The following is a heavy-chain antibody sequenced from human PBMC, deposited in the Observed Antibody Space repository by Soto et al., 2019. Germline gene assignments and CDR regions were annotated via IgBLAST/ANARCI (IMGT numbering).Heavy chain of an antibody. CDR1: GYIVTTFG. CDR2: ISEYGDS. Sequence: QVQLVQSGAEVKKPGATVKVSCKASGYIVTTFGINWVRQAPGQGLEWMGCISEYGDSNYSEKFQDRVSLTTDTSTNTAYMELRSLGPDDTGVYYCARGGGAYDVWGQGTKITVSS. V-gene: IGHV1-18*01. J-gene: IGHJ3*01. CDR3: ARGGGAYDV.